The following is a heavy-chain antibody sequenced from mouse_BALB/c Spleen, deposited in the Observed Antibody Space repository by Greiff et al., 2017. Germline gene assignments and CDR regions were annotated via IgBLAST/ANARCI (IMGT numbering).Heavy chain of an antibody. Sequence: DVKLVESGGGLVQPGGSRKLSCAASGFTFSSFGMHWVRQAPEKGLEWVAYISSGSSTIYYADTVKGRFTISRDNPKNTLFLQMTSLRSEDTAMYYCARGEVRPYYYAMDYWGQGTSVTVSS. J-gene: IGHJ4*01. CDR1: GFTFSSFG. CDR3: ARGEVRPYYYAMDY. CDR2: ISSGSSTI. D-gene: IGHD2-14*01. V-gene: IGHV5-17*02.